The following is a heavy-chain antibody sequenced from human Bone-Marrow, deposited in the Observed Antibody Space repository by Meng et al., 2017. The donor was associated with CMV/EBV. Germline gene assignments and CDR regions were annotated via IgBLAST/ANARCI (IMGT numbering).Heavy chain of an antibody. CDR3: ARVSGSYYYFGMDV. Sequence: LSLTCAVSGFSVSSDYMNWVRQAPGKGLEWVSVIYPAGSTYYADSVKGRFTISRDSSKNTLHLQMNSLRAEDTAVYYCARVSGSYYYFGMDVWGQGTTVTASS. V-gene: IGHV3-53*01. CDR2: IYPAGST. J-gene: IGHJ6*02. D-gene: IGHD1-26*01. CDR1: GFSVSSDY.